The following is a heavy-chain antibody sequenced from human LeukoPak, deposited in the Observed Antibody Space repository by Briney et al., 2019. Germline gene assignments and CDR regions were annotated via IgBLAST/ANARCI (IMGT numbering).Heavy chain of an antibody. J-gene: IGHJ6*03. CDR2: ISSSSSTI. CDR1: GFAVSSNH. V-gene: IGHV3-48*01. CDR3: AVLAVAGQGNYYYMDV. Sequence: GGSLRLSCAASGFAVSSNHMNWVRQAPGKGLEWVSYISSSSSTIYYADSVKGRFTISRDNAKNSLYLQMNSLRAEDTAVYYCAVLAVAGQGNYYYMDVWGKGTTVTVSS. D-gene: IGHD6-19*01.